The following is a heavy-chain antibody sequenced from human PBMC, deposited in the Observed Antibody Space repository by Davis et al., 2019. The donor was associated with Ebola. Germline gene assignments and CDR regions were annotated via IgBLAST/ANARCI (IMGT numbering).Heavy chain of an antibody. D-gene: IGHD2-15*01. V-gene: IGHV1-69*06. CDR1: GGTFSSYA. CDR3: ARALGYCSGGSCRYDAFDI. Sequence: AASVKVSCKASGGTFSSYAISWVRQAPGQGLEWMGGIIPIFGTANYAQKFQGRVTITADKSTSTAYMELSSLRSEDTAVYYCARALGYCSGGSCRYDAFDIWGQGTMVTVSS. J-gene: IGHJ3*02. CDR2: IIPIFGTA.